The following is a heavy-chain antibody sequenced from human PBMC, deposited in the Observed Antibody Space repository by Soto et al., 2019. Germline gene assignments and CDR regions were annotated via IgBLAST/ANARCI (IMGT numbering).Heavy chain of an antibody. D-gene: IGHD2-8*02. CDR1: GASVSSGGYF. J-gene: IGHJ4*02. V-gene: IGHV4-61*08. Sequence: PSETLSLTCSVSGASVSSGGYFWTWIRQLPGKGLEWIGEINHSGSTNYNPSLKSRVTISVDTSKNQFSLKLTSVTAADTAVYYCARDKITGLFDYWGQGTLVTVSS. CDR3: ARDKITGLFDY. CDR2: INHSGST.